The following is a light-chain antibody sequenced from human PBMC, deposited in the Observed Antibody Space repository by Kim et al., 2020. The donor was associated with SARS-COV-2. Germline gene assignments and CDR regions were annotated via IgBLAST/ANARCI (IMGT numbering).Light chain of an antibody. V-gene: IGLV10-54*01. J-gene: IGLJ3*02. CDR2: RNN. CDR3: SAWDSSLSAWV. Sequence: QAGLTQPPSVSKGLRQTATLTCTGNSNNVGNQGAAWLQQHQGRPPKLLSYRNNNRPSGISERLSVSRSGNTCSLTITGLQPEDEADYYCSAWDSSLSAWVFGGGTQLTVL. CDR1: SNNVGNQG.